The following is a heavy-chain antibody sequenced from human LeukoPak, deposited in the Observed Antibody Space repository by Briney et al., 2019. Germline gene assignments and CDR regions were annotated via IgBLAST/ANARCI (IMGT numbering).Heavy chain of an antibody. CDR1: GGSISSGDYY. Sequence: SQALSLTCTVSGGSISSGDYYWSWIRQPPGKGLEWIGYIYYSGSTYYNPSLKSRVTISVDTSKNQFSLTLSSVTAADTAVYYCARVRQGYAGFDPCGQGTLVTVSS. V-gene: IGHV4-30-4*01. CDR2: IYYSGST. CDR3: ARVRQGYAGFDP. D-gene: IGHD5-18*01. J-gene: IGHJ5*02.